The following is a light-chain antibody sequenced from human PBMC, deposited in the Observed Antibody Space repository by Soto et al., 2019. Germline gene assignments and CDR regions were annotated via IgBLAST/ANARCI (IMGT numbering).Light chain of an antibody. Sequence: QSVLTQPASVSGSPGQSSSIACAGMSSDVGAYNYVSWYQQQSGKAPKLLIHEVSSRPAGVSDRFSGSKPGNTASLTISGLQAEDEADYYCSAFATSRAYVFGIGTKVTVL. V-gene: IGLV2-14*01. J-gene: IGLJ1*01. CDR3: SAFATSRAYV. CDR1: SSDVGAYNY. CDR2: EVS.